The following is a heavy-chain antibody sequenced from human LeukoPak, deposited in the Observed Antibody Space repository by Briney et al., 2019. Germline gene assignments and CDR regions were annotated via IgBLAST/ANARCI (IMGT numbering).Heavy chain of an antibody. V-gene: IGHV3-9*01. CDR3: AGEARGYMAFQI. Sequence: GGSLRLSCAASGFTFDDYAMHWVRQAPGKGLEWVSGISWDSDSIAYADSVKGRFTISRDNAKNSLYLQMNSLRADDTAVYYCAGEARGYMAFQIWGQGTMVTVSS. CDR2: ISWDSDSI. D-gene: IGHD2-2*02. J-gene: IGHJ3*02. CDR1: GFTFDDYA.